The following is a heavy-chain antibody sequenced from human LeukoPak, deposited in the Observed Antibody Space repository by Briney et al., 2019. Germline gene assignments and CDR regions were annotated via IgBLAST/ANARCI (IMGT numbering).Heavy chain of an antibody. CDR2: IYYSGST. Sequence: SETLSLTCTVSGGSISSYYWSWIRQPPGKGLEWIGYIYYSGSTNYNPSLKSRVTISVDTSENQFSLKLSSVTAADTAVYYCARLYRGDYIDYWGQGTLVTVSS. J-gene: IGHJ4*02. V-gene: IGHV4-59*08. CDR3: ARLYRGDYIDY. D-gene: IGHD1-26*01. CDR1: GGSISSYY.